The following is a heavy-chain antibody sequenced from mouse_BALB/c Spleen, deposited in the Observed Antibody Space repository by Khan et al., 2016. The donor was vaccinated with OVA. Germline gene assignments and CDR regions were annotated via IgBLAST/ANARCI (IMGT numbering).Heavy chain of an antibody. CDR2: ITYSGVT. V-gene: IGHV3-2*02. Sequence: QLQESGPGLVKPSQSLSLTCTVTGYSITSGYAWNWIRQFPGNKLEWMGHITYSGVTSYTPSLKSRIPITRDTSKNQFFLQLTSVTTEDTDTDCCARGNYYGYYFDYWGQGTTLTVSS. J-gene: IGHJ2*01. D-gene: IGHD1-1*01. CDR1: GYSITSGYA. CDR3: ARGNYYGYYFDY.